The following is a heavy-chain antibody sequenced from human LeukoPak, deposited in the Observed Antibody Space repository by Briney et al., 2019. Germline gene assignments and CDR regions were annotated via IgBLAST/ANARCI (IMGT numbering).Heavy chain of an antibody. CDR2: INPNSGGT. CDR3: ARVLVVRTLNAFDI. Sequence: ASVKVSCKASGGTFSSYAISWVRQAPGQGLEWMGWINPNSGGTNYAQKFQGRVTMTRDTSISTAYMELSRLRSDDTAVYYCARVLVVRTLNAFDIWGQGTMVTVSS. V-gene: IGHV1-2*02. J-gene: IGHJ3*02. CDR1: GGTFSSYA. D-gene: IGHD2-2*01.